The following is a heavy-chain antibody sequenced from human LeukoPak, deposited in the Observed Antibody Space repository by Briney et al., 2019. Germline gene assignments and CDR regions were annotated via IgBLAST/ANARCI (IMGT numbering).Heavy chain of an antibody. D-gene: IGHD1-14*01. J-gene: IGHJ6*02. CDR1: GFTFSNYW. V-gene: IGHV3-7*01. CDR3: ARDATVYGMDV. Sequence: GGSLRLSCAASGFTFSNYWMSWVRQAPGKGLEWVANIKQDGSEKYYVDSVKGRFTISRDNAKNSLYLQMNSLRAEDTAVYYCARDATVYGMDVWGQGTTVTVSS. CDR2: IKQDGSEK.